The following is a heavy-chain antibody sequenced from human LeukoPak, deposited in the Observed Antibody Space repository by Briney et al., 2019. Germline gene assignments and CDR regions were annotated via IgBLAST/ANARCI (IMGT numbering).Heavy chain of an antibody. V-gene: IGHV4-59*01. CDR2: IYYSGST. D-gene: IGHD3-22*01. J-gene: IGHJ4*02. CDR1: GGSISSYY. Sequence: SETLSLTCTVSGGSISSYYWSWIRQPPGKGLEWIGYIYYSGSTNYNPSLKSRVTISVDTSKNQFSLKLSSVTAADTAVYYCARGVVVSPESYGLVDYWGQGTLVTVSS. CDR3: ARGVVVSPESYGLVDY.